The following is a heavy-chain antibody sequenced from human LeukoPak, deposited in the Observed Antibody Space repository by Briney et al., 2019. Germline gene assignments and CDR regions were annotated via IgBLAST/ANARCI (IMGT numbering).Heavy chain of an antibody. CDR2: IIPIFGTA. J-gene: IGHJ6*03. CDR1: GGTFSSYA. D-gene: IGHD3-9*01. CDR3: ARGDLRYFDWLLRRYYYYYMDV. V-gene: IGHV1-69*05. Sequence: SVTVSCKASGGTFSSYAISWVRQAPGQGLEWMGGIIPIFGTANYAQKFQGRVTITTDESTSTAYMELSSLRSEDTAVYYCARGDLRYFDWLLRRYYYYYMDVWGKGTTVTVSS.